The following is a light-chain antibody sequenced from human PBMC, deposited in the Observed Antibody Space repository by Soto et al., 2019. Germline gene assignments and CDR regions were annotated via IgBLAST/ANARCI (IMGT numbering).Light chain of an antibody. Sequence: EVVVTQSPDTLSLSPGETATLSCRASQSVSSSVAWYQHKPGQSPRLVVYSRDKRAPGIPPRFSGSGSGTDFTLTISSLESDDFAIYYSQQRYSWLRAVGPGTKVDSK. CDR3: QQRYSWLRA. CDR2: SRD. CDR1: QSVSSS. V-gene: IGKV3-11*01. J-gene: IGKJ1*01.